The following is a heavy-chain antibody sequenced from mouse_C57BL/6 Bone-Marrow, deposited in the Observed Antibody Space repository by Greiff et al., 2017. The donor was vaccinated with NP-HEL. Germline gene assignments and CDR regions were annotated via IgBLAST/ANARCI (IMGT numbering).Heavy chain of an antibody. CDR1: GYAFTNYL. J-gene: IGHJ2*01. CDR3: ARWDYYGSRGY. Sequence: VKLMESGAELVRPGTSVKVSCKASGYAFTNYLIEWVKQRPGQGLEWIGVINPGSGGTNYNEKFKGKATLTADKSSSTAYMQLSSLTSEDSAVYFCARWDYYGSRGYWGQGTTLTVSS. CDR2: INPGSGGT. V-gene: IGHV1-54*01. D-gene: IGHD1-1*01.